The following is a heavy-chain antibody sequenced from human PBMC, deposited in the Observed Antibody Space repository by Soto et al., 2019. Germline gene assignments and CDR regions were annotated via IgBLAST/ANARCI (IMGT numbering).Heavy chain of an antibody. CDR2: ISRNSGTI. V-gene: IGHV3-9*01. D-gene: IGHD3-16*01. CDR3: AKHARSVGDCFDY. CDR1: GFTFDDYA. J-gene: IGHJ4*02. Sequence: EVQLVESGGGLVQPGRSLRLSCAASGFTFDDYAMHWVRQAPGKGLAWVSGISRNSGTIVYADSVKGRFTISRDNAKNSLYLQMNSLRPEDTALYYCAKHARSVGDCFDYWGQGALVTVSS.